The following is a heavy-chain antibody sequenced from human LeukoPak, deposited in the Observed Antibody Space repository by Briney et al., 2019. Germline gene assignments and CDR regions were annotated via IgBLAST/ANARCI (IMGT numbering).Heavy chain of an antibody. CDR1: GFTFSSYW. D-gene: IGHD1-14*01. CDR2: IKQDGSEK. CDR3: AREGTGRDDAFDI. Sequence: GGSLRLSCAASGFTFSSYWMSWVRQAPGKGLEWVANIKQDGSEKYYVDSVKGRFTISRDNAKNSLFLQMNSLRAEDTAVYYCAREGTGRDDAFDIWGQGTMVTVSS. J-gene: IGHJ3*02. V-gene: IGHV3-7*01.